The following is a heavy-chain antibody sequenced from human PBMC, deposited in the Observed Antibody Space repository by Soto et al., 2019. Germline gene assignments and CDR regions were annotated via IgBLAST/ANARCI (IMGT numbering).Heavy chain of an antibody. Sequence: QVQLVQSETEVKKPGSAVKVSCKASGGTFNTYAMNWVRQAPGQGLEWMGGIIPMFDTPRYAQKFQGRVTITVDESTTTAYMELSSLRPDDTAVYYCTRSIGSGGVIGGFDYWGQGTLVTVSS. CDR1: GGTFNTYA. CDR2: IIPMFDTP. V-gene: IGHV1-69*01. J-gene: IGHJ4*02. D-gene: IGHD3-16*02. CDR3: TRSIGSGGVIGGFDY.